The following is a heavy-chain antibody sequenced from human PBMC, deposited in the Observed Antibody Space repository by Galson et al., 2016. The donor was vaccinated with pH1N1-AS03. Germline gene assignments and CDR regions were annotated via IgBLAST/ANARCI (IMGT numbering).Heavy chain of an antibody. CDR3: ASSRIAAHTYYYHGIDV. Sequence: QSGAEVTKPGESLKISCKGSGHIFANYWIGWVRQTPGKGLEWMGLIYPGDSDTRYSPSFPGQVTISADKSLSTAYLQWSSLKASDTAMYYCASSRIAAHTYYYHGIDVWGQGTTVTVSS. CDR1: GHIFANYW. CDR2: IYPGDSDT. V-gene: IGHV5-51*01. J-gene: IGHJ6*02. D-gene: IGHD6-6*01.